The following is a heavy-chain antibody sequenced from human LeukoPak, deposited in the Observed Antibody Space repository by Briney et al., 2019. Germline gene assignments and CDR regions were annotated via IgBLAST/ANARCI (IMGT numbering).Heavy chain of an antibody. Sequence: LGESLKISCKGSGYSFTSYWIGWVRQMPGKGLEWMGIVYPGDSDTRYSPSFQGQVTISADKSISTAYLQWSSLKASDTAMYYCARLDYDSSAYYFDYWGQGTLVTVSS. CDR3: ARLDYDSSAYYFDY. V-gene: IGHV5-51*01. CDR2: VYPGDSDT. J-gene: IGHJ4*02. D-gene: IGHD3-22*01. CDR1: GYSFTSYW.